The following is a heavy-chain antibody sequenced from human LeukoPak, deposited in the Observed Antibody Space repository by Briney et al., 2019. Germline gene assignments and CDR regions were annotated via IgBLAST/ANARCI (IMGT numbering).Heavy chain of an antibody. V-gene: IGHV4-4*09. Sequence: SETLSLTCTVSGGSISSYFWSWIRQPPGKGLEWIGYIYTSGSTKYNPSLKCRVTISVDTSKNQLSLRLSSVTAADTAVYYCARQDPFFDPWGPGTLVTVSS. J-gene: IGHJ5*02. CDR1: GGSISSYF. CDR2: IYTSGST. CDR3: ARQDPFFDP.